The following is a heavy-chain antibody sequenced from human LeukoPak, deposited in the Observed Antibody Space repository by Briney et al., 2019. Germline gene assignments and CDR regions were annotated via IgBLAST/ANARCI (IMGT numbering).Heavy chain of an antibody. CDR2: IYYSGST. CDR3: AGTTVTTRDAFDI. V-gene: IGHV4-59*01. J-gene: IGHJ3*02. CDR1: GGSISSYY. D-gene: IGHD4-17*01. Sequence: PSETLSLTCTVSGGSISSYYWSWIRQPPGKGLEWIGYIYYSGSTNYNPSLKSRVTISVDTSKNQFSLKLSSVTAADTAVHYCAGTTVTTRDAFDIWGQGTMVTVSS.